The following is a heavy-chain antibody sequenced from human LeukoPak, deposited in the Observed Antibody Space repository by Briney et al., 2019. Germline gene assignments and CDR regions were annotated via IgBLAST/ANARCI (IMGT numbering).Heavy chain of an antibody. Sequence: PGGSLRLSCAASGFTFSSYWMIWVRQAPGKGLEWVANIKQDGSEKYYVDSVKGRFTISRDNAKNSLYLQMNSLRAEDTAVYYCARDPVEYCSSTSCYLFDYWGQGTLVTVSS. D-gene: IGHD2-2*01. V-gene: IGHV3-7*01. CDR1: GFTFSSYW. CDR3: ARDPVEYCSSTSCYLFDY. J-gene: IGHJ4*02. CDR2: IKQDGSEK.